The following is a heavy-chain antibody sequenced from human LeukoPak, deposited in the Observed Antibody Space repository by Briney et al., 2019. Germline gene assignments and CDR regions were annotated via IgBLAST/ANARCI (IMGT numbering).Heavy chain of an antibody. CDR3: AKSTRGYSGYDSAKGNSLYYYYMDV. CDR1: GFTFSSYS. D-gene: IGHD5-12*01. CDR2: ISGSGGST. Sequence: PGGSLRLSCAASGFTFSSYSMNWVRQAPGKGLEWVSAISGSGGSTYYADSVKGRFTISRDNSKNTLYLQMNSLRAEDTAVYYCAKSTRGYSGYDSAKGNSLYYYYMDVWGKGTTVTISS. J-gene: IGHJ6*03. V-gene: IGHV3-23*01.